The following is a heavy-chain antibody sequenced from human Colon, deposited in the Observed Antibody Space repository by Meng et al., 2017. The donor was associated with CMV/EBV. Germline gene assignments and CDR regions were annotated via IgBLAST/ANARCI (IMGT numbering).Heavy chain of an antibody. D-gene: IGHD3-16*01. Sequence: TLSLTCVVSGGSLIGTNGWNWVRQPPGGGLEWIGEIFHSGASNYNPSLKSRATISIDNSKNKFSLRLTSVTVADTAVYFCADPPAGLWGQGVLVTVSS. CDR2: IFHSGAS. CDR3: ADPPAGL. CDR1: GGSLIGTNG. J-gene: IGHJ4*02. V-gene: IGHV4-4*01.